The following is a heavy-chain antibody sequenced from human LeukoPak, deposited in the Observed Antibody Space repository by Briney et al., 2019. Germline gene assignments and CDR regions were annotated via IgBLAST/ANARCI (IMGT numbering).Heavy chain of an antibody. D-gene: IGHD2/OR15-2a*01. Sequence: LGESLKVSCKGSGYSFRSYWIGWVRQLPGKGLEWMGIIYPGDSGTRYSPSFQGQVTISADKSISTAYLQWSSLKASDTAIYYCARLTNMYVDYWGQGTLVTVSS. V-gene: IGHV5-51*01. CDR3: ARLTNMYVDY. CDR1: GYSFRSYW. J-gene: IGHJ4*02. CDR2: IYPGDSGT.